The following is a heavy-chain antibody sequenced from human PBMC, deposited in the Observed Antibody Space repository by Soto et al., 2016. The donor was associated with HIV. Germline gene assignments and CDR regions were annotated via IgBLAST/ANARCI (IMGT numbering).Heavy chain of an antibody. CDR1: GFTFSSYA. V-gene: IGHV3-23*01. D-gene: IGHD3-22*01. CDR2: ISGSGGST. Sequence: EVQLLESGGGLVQPGGSLRLSCAASGFTFSSYAMSWVRQAPGKGLEWVSAISGSGGSTYYADSVKGRFTISRDNSKNTLYLQMNSLRAEDTAVYYCALGLKGSGYYYAFDYWGQGTLVTVSS. J-gene: IGHJ4*02. CDR3: ALGLKGSGYYYAFDY.